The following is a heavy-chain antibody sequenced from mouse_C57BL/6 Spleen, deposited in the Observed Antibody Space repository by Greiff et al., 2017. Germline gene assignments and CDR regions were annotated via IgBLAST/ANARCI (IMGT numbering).Heavy chain of an antibody. CDR3: ARAYDGYYGDY. D-gene: IGHD2-3*01. Sequence: EVQLVESGPGLVKPSQSLSLTCSVTGYSITSCYYWNWIRQFPGNKLEWMGYISYDGSNNYNPSLKNRISITRDTSKNQFFLKLNSVTTEDTATYYCARAYDGYYGDYWGQGTTLTVSS. J-gene: IGHJ2*01. CDR2: ISYDGSN. CDR1: GYSITSCYY. V-gene: IGHV3-6*01.